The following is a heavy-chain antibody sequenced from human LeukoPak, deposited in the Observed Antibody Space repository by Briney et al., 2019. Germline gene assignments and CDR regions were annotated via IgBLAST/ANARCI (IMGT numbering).Heavy chain of an antibody. CDR2: ISYDGSNK. CDR1: GFTFSSYA. D-gene: IGHD3-22*01. V-gene: IGHV3-30*04. Sequence: PGGTLRLSCAASGFTFSSYAMHWVRQAPGKGLEWVAVISYDGSNKYYADSVKGRFTISRDNSKNTLYLQMNSLRAEDTAVYYCASSSGYRWGQGTLVTVSS. CDR3: ASSSGYR. J-gene: IGHJ4*02.